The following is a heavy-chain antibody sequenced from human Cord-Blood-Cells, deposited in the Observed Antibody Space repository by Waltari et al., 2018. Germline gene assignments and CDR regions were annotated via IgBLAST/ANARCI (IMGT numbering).Heavy chain of an antibody. V-gene: IGHV3-30*04. CDR3: ARRGRLGHSGYEYYFDY. CDR2: ISYDGSNK. Sequence: QVQLVESGGGVVQPGRSLRLSCAASGFTFSSYAMHWVRQAPGKGLGWVAVISYDGSNKYYADSVKGRFTISRDNSKNTLYLQMNSLRAEDTAVYYCARRGRLGHSGYEYYFDYWGQGTLVTVSS. J-gene: IGHJ4*02. D-gene: IGHD5-12*01. CDR1: GFTFSSYA.